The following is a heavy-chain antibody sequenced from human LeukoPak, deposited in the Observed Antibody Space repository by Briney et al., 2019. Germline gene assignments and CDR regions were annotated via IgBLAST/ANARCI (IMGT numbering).Heavy chain of an antibody. CDR2: IYYSGST. CDR3: AKVRDCSSTSCYPLDAFDI. CDR1: GVSISSYY. D-gene: IGHD2-2*01. V-gene: IGHV4-59*01. Sequence: SETLSLTCTVSGVSISSYYWSWIRQPPGKGLEWFWYIYYSGSTNYIPTLKSRVTKSVHTTMNHFSLKLSSVTAADTVVYYCAKVRDCSSTSCYPLDAFDIWGQGTMVTVSS. J-gene: IGHJ3*02.